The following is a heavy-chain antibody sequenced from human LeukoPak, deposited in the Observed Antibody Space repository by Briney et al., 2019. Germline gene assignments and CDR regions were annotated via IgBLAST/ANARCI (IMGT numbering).Heavy chain of an antibody. Sequence: GGSLRLSCAASGFTFSSYSMNWVRQAPGKGLEWVSSISSSSNYIYYADSMKGRFTISRDNAKNSLYPQMNSLRAEDTAVYFCARATGYDATFDYWGQGTLVTVSS. J-gene: IGHJ4*02. D-gene: IGHD6-13*01. CDR2: ISSSSNYI. CDR3: ARATGYDATFDY. V-gene: IGHV3-21*01. CDR1: GFTFSSYS.